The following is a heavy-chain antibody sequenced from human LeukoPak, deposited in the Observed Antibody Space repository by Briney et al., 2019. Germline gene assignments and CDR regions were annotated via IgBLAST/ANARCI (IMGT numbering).Heavy chain of an antibody. CDR2: IYTSGST. J-gene: IGHJ4*02. Sequence: SETLSLTCTVSGGSISSGSYYWSWIRQPAGKGLEWIGRIYTSGSTSYNPSLKSRVTISVDTSKNQFSLKLSSVTAADTAVYYCARGRSRGYYGSGSFGYDYWGQGTLVTVSS. V-gene: IGHV4-61*02. CDR1: GGSISSGSYY. CDR3: ARGRSRGYYGSGSFGYDY. D-gene: IGHD3-10*01.